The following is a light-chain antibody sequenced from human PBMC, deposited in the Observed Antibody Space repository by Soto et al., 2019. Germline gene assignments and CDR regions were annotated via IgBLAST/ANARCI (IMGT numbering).Light chain of an antibody. CDR1: QSVNSY. V-gene: IGKV3-11*01. Sequence: EIVLTQSPATLSLSPGARAPLSCRASQSVNSYLAWYQQKPGQAPRLLIYDASTRATGIPARFSGSGSGADFTLTISSLEPEDFAVYYCQQRRDTFGQGTRLEN. CDR2: DAS. CDR3: QQRRDT. J-gene: IGKJ5*01.